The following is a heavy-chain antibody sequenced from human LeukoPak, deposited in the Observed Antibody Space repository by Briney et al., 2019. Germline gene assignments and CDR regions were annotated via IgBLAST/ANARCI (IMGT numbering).Heavy chain of an antibody. Sequence: GGSLRPSCAASGFTFSSYGMHWVRQAPGKGLEWVAVIWYDGSNKYYADSVKGRFTISRDNSKNTLYLQMNSLRAEDTAVYYCARDLQFDWFDPWGQGTLVTVSS. CDR1: GFTFSSYG. D-gene: IGHD3-10*01. V-gene: IGHV3-33*08. J-gene: IGHJ5*02. CDR3: ARDLQFDWFDP. CDR2: IWYDGSNK.